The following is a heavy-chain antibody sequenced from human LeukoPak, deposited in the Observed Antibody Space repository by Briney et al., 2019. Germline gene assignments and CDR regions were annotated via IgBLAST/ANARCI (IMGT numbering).Heavy chain of an antibody. Sequence: PGGSLRLSCAASGFTFNNYAMSWVRQAPGKGLEWVSTISGSGSSTYYADSVKGRFTISRDNSKNTLYLQMNSLRAEDTALYYCAKRYGSSGFNWFDPWGQGTLVTVSS. J-gene: IGHJ5*02. V-gene: IGHV3-23*01. D-gene: IGHD6-19*01. CDR2: ISGSGSST. CDR1: GFTFNNYA. CDR3: AKRYGSSGFNWFDP.